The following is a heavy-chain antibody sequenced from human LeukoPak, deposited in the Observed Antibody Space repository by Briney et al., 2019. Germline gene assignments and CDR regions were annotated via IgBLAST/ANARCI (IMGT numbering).Heavy chain of an antibody. D-gene: IGHD6-19*01. Sequence: GGSLRLSCAASGFTFSSNAMSWVRQAPGKGLEWVSTISGSGISTYYADSVKGRFTISRDNSKNTLYLQMNSLRAEDTAAYYCAKRASIAVAGTNYYYGMDVWGQGTTVTVSS. J-gene: IGHJ6*02. CDR1: GFTFSSNA. CDR3: AKRASIAVAGTNYYYGMDV. V-gene: IGHV3-23*01. CDR2: ISGSGIST.